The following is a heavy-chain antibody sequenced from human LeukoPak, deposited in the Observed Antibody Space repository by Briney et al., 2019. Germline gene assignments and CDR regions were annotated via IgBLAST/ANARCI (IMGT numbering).Heavy chain of an antibody. D-gene: IGHD4-17*01. Sequence: GGSLRLSCAASGFTFSSYAMHWVRQAPGKGLEWVAVISYDGSNKYYADSVKGRFTISRDDSKNTLYLQMNSLRAEDTAVYYCTRGSYGDLNWGQGTLVTVSS. J-gene: IGHJ4*02. CDR2: ISYDGSNK. V-gene: IGHV3-30-3*01. CDR1: GFTFSSYA. CDR3: TRGSYGDLN.